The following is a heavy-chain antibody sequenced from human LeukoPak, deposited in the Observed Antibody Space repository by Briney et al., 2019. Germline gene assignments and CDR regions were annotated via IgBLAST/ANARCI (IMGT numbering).Heavy chain of an antibody. CDR1: GYTFTDYY. D-gene: IGHD3-10*01. Sequence: ASVTVSCKASGYTFTDYYMHWVRQAPGQGLEWVGWVNPYSGGTNFAQKFQGRVTMTRDTSINTAYMELSRLRSADTAVYYCARRRYYGSGSFHAFDIWGQGTMVTVSS. V-gene: IGHV1-2*02. CDR2: VNPYSGGT. CDR3: ARRRYYGSGSFHAFDI. J-gene: IGHJ3*02.